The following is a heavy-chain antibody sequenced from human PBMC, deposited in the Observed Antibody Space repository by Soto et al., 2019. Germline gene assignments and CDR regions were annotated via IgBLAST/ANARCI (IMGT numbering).Heavy chain of an antibody. CDR2: INPRDSDT. CDR3: ARPGSGSSDC. Sequence: GESLKISCKGSGYSFTTYWIGWVRQMPGKGLEWMGIINPRDSDTRYSPSFQGQVTISADKSINTAYLQWSSLKASDTAMSYCARPGSGSSDCWGRRTMFTVGS. D-gene: IGHD6-6*01. CDR1: GYSFTTYW. J-gene: IGHJ4*02. V-gene: IGHV5-51*01.